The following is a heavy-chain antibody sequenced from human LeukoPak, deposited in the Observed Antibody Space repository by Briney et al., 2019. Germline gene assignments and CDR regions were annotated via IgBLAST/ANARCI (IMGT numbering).Heavy chain of an antibody. CDR1: GYSISSGYY. Sequence: SETLSLTCTVSGYSISSGYYWGWIRQPPGKGLEWIGIIYHSGSTYYNPSLKSRVTISVDTSKNQFSLKLSSVTAADTAVYYCARLSSGWYYYYYYMDVWGKGTTVTVSS. V-gene: IGHV4-38-2*02. CDR3: ARLSSGWYYYYYYMDV. CDR2: IYHSGST. D-gene: IGHD6-19*01. J-gene: IGHJ6*03.